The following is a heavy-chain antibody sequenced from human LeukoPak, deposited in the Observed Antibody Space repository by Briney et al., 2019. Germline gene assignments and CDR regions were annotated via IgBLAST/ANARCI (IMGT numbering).Heavy chain of an antibody. CDR2: ISSASGSI. Sequence: GGSLRLSCAASGFTFSSYSMNWVRQAPGKGLEWVSYISSASGSIYYADSVKGRFTISRDNAKNSLYLQMNSLRAEDTAVYYCARDLFESSGWVYYFDYWGQGTLVTVSS. V-gene: IGHV3-48*04. CDR1: GFTFSSYS. J-gene: IGHJ4*02. CDR3: ARDLFESSGWVYYFDY. D-gene: IGHD6-19*01.